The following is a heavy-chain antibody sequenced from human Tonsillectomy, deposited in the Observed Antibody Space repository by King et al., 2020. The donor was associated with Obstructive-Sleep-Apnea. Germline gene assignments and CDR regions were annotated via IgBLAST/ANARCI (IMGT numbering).Heavy chain of an antibody. CDR2: ISYDGSNK. CDR1: GFTFSTYV. Sequence: VQLVEFGGGVVQPGRSLRLSCEASGFTFSTYVMHWVRQAPGKGLEWVAVISYDGSNKYYADSVKGRFTIPRDNSKNTLSLQMNNLRAEDTAGYSCARDHAMLQYFDWLFFAGLDYWGQGTLVTVSS. V-gene: IGHV3-30-3*01. CDR3: ARDHAMLQYFDWLFFAGLDY. D-gene: IGHD3-9*01. J-gene: IGHJ4*02.